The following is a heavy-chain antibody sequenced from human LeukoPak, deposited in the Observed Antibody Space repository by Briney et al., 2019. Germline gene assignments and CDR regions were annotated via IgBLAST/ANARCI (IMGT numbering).Heavy chain of an antibody. V-gene: IGHV1-18*01. CDR2: ISAYNGNT. D-gene: IGHD1-26*01. CDR1: GYTFTSYG. J-gene: IGHJ4*02. CDR3: AKDQRWESPHYLDS. Sequence: ASVNVSFKSSGYTFTSYGISWVRQAPGQGLEWVGWISAYNGNTNYAQKLQGRVTMTTDTSTSTAYTELRSLRSDDTAVYYCAKDQRWESPHYLDSWGQGTLVTVSS.